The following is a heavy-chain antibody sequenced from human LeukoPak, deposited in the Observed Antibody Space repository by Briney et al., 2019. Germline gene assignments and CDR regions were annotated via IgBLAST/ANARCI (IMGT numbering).Heavy chain of an antibody. J-gene: IGHJ4*02. CDR1: GGSISSYY. CDR3: ARRGSSWYFDY. D-gene: IGHD6-13*01. V-gene: IGHV4-4*07. Sequence: PSETLSLTCSVSGGSISSYYWSWIRQPAGKGLEWIGRIYTSGSTNYNPSLKSRVPMSIDMSKNQFSLKLSSVTAADTAVYYCARRGSSWYFDYWGQGTLVTVSS. CDR2: IYTSGST.